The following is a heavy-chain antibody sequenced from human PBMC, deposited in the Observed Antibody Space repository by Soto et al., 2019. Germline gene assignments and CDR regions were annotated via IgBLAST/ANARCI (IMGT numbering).Heavy chain of an antibody. CDR2: INAGNGNT. CDR3: ARDRLWSAGAGTRFDY. D-gene: IGHD6-19*01. Sequence: QVQLVQSGAEEKKPGASVKVSGKASGYTFTSYAMHWVRQAPGQRLEWMGWINAGNGNTKYSQKFQGRVTITRDTSASTADMALSSLRFEDTAVYYCARDRLWSAGAGTRFDYWGQGTLVTVSS. CDR1: GYTFTSYA. J-gene: IGHJ4*02. V-gene: IGHV1-3*05.